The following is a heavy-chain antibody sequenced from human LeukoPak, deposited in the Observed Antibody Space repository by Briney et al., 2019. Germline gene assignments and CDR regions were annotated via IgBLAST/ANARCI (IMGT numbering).Heavy chain of an antibody. J-gene: IGHJ6*02. V-gene: IGHV3-9*01. D-gene: IGHD6-19*01. CDR2: MSWTSGSI. Sequence: GGSLRLSCGVSEFTFDDYVIHWVRPGPGKGLEWVAAMSWTSGSIAYADSVKGRFNIFRDNAQSSLYLQMNSLRAEDTAFYYCARSSGSYDGYYGVEVWGQGTTVIVSS. CDR1: EFTFDDYV. CDR3: ARSSGSYDGYYGVEV.